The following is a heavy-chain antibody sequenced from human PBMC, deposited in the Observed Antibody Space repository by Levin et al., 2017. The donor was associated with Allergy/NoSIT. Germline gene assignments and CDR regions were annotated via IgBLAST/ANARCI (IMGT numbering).Heavy chain of an antibody. J-gene: IGHJ4*02. CDR3: PRDPHLLHGSPRKSCVN. D-gene: IGHD2-15*01. Sequence: GESLKISCTASGFTFGDYAMSWFRQAPGKGLGWVGFIRSKAYGGTTEYAASVKGRFTISRDDSKSIAYLQMNTLNTADTAVYYCPRDPHLLHGSPRKSCVNWGQGTQVAVSS. CDR2: IRSKAYGGTT. CDR1: GFTFGDYA. V-gene: IGHV3-49*03.